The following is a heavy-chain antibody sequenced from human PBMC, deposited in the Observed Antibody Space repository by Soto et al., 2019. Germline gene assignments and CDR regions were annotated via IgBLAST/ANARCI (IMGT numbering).Heavy chain of an antibody. CDR1: GFTFSSYG. CDR3: AKDFGYGSGSIDY. CDR2: ISYDGSNK. V-gene: IGHV3-30*18. D-gene: IGHD3-10*01. Sequence: QVQLVESGGGVVQPGRSLRLSCAASGFTFSSYGMHWVRQAPGKGLEWVAVISYDGSNKYYADSVKGRFTISRDNSKNTLYLQMNSLRAEDRGVYYCAKDFGYGSGSIDYWGHGTLVTVSS. J-gene: IGHJ4*01.